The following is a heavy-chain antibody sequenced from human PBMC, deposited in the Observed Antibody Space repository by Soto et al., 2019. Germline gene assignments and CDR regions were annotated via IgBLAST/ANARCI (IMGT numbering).Heavy chain of an antibody. CDR2: MLYDGTNI. Sequence: SGGGVVQPGRSLRLSCAASGFSFSTFGMHWVRQGPGKGLEWLAGMLYDGTNIHYADSVKGRFTISRDSSKNTGYLEMNNLRAEDTAVYFCAKDDGTGSWGQGTLVTVSS. CDR1: GFSFSTFG. J-gene: IGHJ5*02. CDR3: AKDDGTGS. D-gene: IGHD1-1*01. V-gene: IGHV3-30*18.